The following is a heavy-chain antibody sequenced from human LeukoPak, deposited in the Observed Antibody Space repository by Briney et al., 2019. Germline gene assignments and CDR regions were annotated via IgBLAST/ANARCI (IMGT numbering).Heavy chain of an antibody. Sequence: SETLSLTCTVSGGSISSYYWSWIRQPPGKGLEWIGYIYYSGSTNYNPSPKSRVTISVDTSKNQFPLKLSSVTAADTAVYYCASRLSSGWYGGAFDIWGQGTMVTVSS. CDR1: GGSISSYY. CDR3: ASRLSSGWYGGAFDI. V-gene: IGHV4-59*01. CDR2: IYYSGST. D-gene: IGHD6-19*01. J-gene: IGHJ3*02.